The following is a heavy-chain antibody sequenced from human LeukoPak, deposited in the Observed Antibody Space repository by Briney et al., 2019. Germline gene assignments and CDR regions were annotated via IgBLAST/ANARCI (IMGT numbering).Heavy chain of an antibody. J-gene: IGHJ5*02. Sequence: ASVKVSCKASGYTFTGYYMHWVRPAPGQGLEWMGWINPNSGGTNYAQKFQGRVTMTRDTSISTAYMELSRLRSDDTAVYYCARVERSRRWFDPWGQGTLVTVSS. CDR2: INPNSGGT. CDR3: ARVERSRRWFDP. D-gene: IGHD2-2*01. CDR1: GYTFTGYY. V-gene: IGHV1-2*02.